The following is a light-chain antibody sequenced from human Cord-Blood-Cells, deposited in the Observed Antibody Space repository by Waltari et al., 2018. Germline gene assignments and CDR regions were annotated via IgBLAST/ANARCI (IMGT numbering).Light chain of an antibody. J-gene: IGKJ2*03. Sequence: IQMTPSPSSLSASIGDSVTITCRASQSISSYLNWYQQKPGKAPKLLIYAAASLQSGVLSMFSGSGSGTDFNLTISSLRPEDGATYYCQQSYSTPYSFGQGTKLDIK. V-gene: IGKV1-39*01. CDR2: AAA. CDR3: QQSYSTPYS. CDR1: QSISSY.